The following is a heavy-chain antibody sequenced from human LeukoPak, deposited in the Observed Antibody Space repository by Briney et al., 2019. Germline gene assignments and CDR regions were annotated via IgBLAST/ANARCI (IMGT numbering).Heavy chain of an antibody. J-gene: IGHJ4*02. V-gene: IGHV4-38-2*02. Sequence: PSETLSLTCTVSGYSISSGYYWGWIRQPPGKGLEWIGEINHSGSTNYNPSLKSRVTISVDTSKNQFSLKLSSVTAADTAVYYCAIGGNRGVSRYYFDYWGQGTLVTVSS. CDR3: AIGGNRGVSRYYFDY. CDR2: INHSGST. D-gene: IGHD3-10*01. CDR1: GYSISSGYY.